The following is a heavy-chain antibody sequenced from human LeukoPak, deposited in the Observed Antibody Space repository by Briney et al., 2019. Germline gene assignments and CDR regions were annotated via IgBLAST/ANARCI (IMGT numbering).Heavy chain of an antibody. CDR3: AGDGVEWLFPLIYYFDY. J-gene: IGHJ4*02. CDR1: GFTFSSYA. V-gene: IGHV3-30*04. Sequence: GGSLRLSCAASGFTFSSYAMHWVRQAPGKELEWVAVISYDGSNKYYADSVKGRFTISRDNSKNTLYLQMNGLRAEDTAVYYCAGDGVEWLFPLIYYFDYWGQGTLVTVSS. CDR2: ISYDGSNK. D-gene: IGHD3-3*01.